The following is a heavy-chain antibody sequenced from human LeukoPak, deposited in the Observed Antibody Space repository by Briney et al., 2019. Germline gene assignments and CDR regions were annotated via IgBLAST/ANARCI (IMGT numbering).Heavy chain of an antibody. CDR3: ASHYSSSWFWGYYFDY. D-gene: IGHD6-13*01. CDR1: GFTFSSYW. V-gene: IGHV3-7*01. J-gene: IGHJ4*02. CDR2: IKQDGSEK. Sequence: GGSLGLSCAASGFTFSSYWMSWVRQAPGKGLEWVANIKQDGSEKYYVDSVKGRFTISRDNAKNSLYLQMNSLRAEDTAVYYCASHYSSSWFWGYYFDYWGQGTLVTVSS.